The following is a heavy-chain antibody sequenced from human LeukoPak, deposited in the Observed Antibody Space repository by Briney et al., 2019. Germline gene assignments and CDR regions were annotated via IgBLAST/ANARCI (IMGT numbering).Heavy chain of an antibody. Sequence: GGSLRLSCTASGFTFTTYDMAWVRQASGKGLEWVSLVTTSGGGTYYADSVKGRFTISRDNSKNTLYLQMNSLSAEDTAVYYCARGFGGSTDSWGQGTLVTVSS. D-gene: IGHD4-23*01. CDR1: GFTFTTYD. J-gene: IGHJ5*01. V-gene: IGHV3-23*01. CDR3: ARGFGGSTDS. CDR2: VTTSGGGT.